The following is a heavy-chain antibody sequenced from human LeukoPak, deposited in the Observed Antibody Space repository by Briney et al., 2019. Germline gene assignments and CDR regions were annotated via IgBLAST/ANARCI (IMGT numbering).Heavy chain of an antibody. CDR2: ISGSGGST. V-gene: IGHV3-23*01. D-gene: IGHD1-26*01. CDR3: AKVRSGSYFDLWT. CDR1: GFTFSSYA. J-gene: IGHJ5*02. Sequence: GGSLRLSCAASGFTFSSYAMSWVRQAPGKGLERVSAISGSGGSTYYADSVKGRFTTSRDNSKNTLYLQMNSLRAEDTAAYYCAKVRSGSYFDLWTWGQGTLVTVSS.